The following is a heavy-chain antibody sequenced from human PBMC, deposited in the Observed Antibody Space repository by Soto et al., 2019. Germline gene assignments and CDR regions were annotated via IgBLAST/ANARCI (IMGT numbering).Heavy chain of an antibody. V-gene: IGHV1-69*12. J-gene: IGHJ5*02. CDR3: AREVVVAATGWFDP. D-gene: IGHD2-15*01. CDR2: IIPIFGTA. Sequence: QVQLVQSGAEVKKPGSSVKVSCKASVGTFSSYAISWVRQAPGQGLEWRGGIIPIFGTANYAQKFQGRVTITADESTSTAYMELSSLRSEDTAVYYCAREVVVAATGWFDPWGQGTLVTVST. CDR1: VGTFSSYA.